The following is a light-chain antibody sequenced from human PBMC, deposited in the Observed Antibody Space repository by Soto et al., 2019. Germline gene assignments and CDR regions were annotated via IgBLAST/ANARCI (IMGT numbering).Light chain of an antibody. V-gene: IGLV3-1*01. CDR2: QDS. CDR3: QAWDSSTAHLV. J-gene: IGLJ2*01. Sequence: SYELTQPPSVSVSPGQTASLTCSGDKLGDKYACWYQQKPGQSPVLVIYQDSKRPSGIPERFSGSNSGNTATLTISGTQAMDEADYYCQAWDSSTAHLVFGGGTKLTVL. CDR1: KLGDKY.